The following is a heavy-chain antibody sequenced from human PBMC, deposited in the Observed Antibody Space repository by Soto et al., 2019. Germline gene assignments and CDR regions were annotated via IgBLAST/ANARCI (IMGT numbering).Heavy chain of an antibody. V-gene: IGHV1-69*01. Sequence: QVQLVQSGAEVKKPGSSVKVSCKASGVTFSSYAISWVRQAPGQGLEWMGGIIPIFGTANYAQKFQGRVTITADESTSTADMELSSLRSEDTAVYYCAREKDMVVVPARHYGMDVWGQGTAVTVSS. J-gene: IGHJ6*02. CDR2: IIPIFGTA. D-gene: IGHD2-2*01. CDR3: AREKDMVVVPARHYGMDV. CDR1: GVTFSSYA.